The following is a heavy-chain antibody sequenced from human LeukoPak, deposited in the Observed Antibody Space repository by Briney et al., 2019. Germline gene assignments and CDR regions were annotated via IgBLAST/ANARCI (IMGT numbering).Heavy chain of an antibody. CDR2: INPNSGGT. CDR1: GYTFTEYN. Sequence: ASLKVSCKASGYTFTEYNIHWVRQAPGQGLEWMGWINPNSGGTNYAQKFQGRVTMTRDTSINTAYMEVSRLSSDDTAVYYCARPGLRVSGSFNLWGQGTLVTVSS. J-gene: IGHJ5*02. D-gene: IGHD3-16*01. V-gene: IGHV1-2*02. CDR3: ARPGLRVSGSFNL.